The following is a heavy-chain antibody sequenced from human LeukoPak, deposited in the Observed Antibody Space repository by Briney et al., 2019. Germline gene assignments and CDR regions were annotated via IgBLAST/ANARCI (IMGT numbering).Heavy chain of an antibody. Sequence: GGSLRLSCAASGFKFSSYAMSWVRQAPGKGLEWVSAISGSGGSTYYADSVKGRFTISRDNSKNTLYLQMDSLRAEDTAVYYCAKAPYYYDSSGYYLGIDYWGQGTLVTVSS. CDR1: GFKFSSYA. J-gene: IGHJ4*02. CDR2: ISGSGGST. CDR3: AKAPYYYDSSGYYLGIDY. D-gene: IGHD3-22*01. V-gene: IGHV3-23*01.